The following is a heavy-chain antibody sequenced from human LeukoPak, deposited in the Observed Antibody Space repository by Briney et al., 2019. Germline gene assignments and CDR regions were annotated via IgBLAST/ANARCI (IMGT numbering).Heavy chain of an antibody. D-gene: IGHD4-11*01. Sequence: ASVKVSCKASGYTFDIYNVYWVRQATGKGLEWMGWMNPRTGLAGYAQKFKDRVNMTRNTFITTAYMELTSLRSEDTAVYFCARGGIRDSNNVNYLYMDVWGKGTTVIVSS. CDR2: MNPRTGLA. CDR1: GYTFDIYN. V-gene: IGHV1-8*01. CDR3: ARGGIRDSNNVNYLYMDV. J-gene: IGHJ6*04.